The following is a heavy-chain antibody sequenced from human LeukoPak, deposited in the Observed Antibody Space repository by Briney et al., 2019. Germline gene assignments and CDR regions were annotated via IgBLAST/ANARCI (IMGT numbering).Heavy chain of an antibody. CDR1: GFTFSSYW. Sequence: GGSLRLSCAASGFTFSSYWMSWVRQAPGKGLEWVANIKQDGSQKYYVDSVKGRFTISRDNANNLLYLQMNGLRAEDTAVYYCARATTYDILTGYSDYWGQGTLVTVSS. CDR3: ARATTYDILTGYSDY. CDR2: IKQDGSQK. D-gene: IGHD3-9*01. J-gene: IGHJ4*02. V-gene: IGHV3-7*01.